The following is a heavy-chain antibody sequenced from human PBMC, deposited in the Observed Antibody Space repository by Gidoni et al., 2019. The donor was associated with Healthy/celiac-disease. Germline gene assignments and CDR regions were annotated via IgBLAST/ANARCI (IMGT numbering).Heavy chain of an antibody. J-gene: IGHJ6*02. V-gene: IGHV3-20*04. CDR1: GFTFADYG. CDR3: ARVLGKTITMIGSYYYGMDV. CDR2: INWNGGST. Sequence: EVQLVESGGGVVRPGGSLRLSCAASGFTFADYGMRWVRQAPGKGLEWGSGINWNGGSTGYADSVKGRFTISRDNAKNSLYLQMNSLRAEDTALYYCARVLGKTITMIGSYYYGMDVWGQGTTVTVSS. D-gene: IGHD3-22*01.